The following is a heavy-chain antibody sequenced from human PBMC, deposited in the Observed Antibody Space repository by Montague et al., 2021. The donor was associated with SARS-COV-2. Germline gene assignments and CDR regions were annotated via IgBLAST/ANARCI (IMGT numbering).Heavy chain of an antibody. CDR3: ATGGLYTPHFDY. CDR1: GYTLTELS. D-gene: IGHD1-1*01. V-gene: IGHV1-24*01. Sequence: SVKVSCKVSGYTLTELSMHWVRQAPGKGLEWMGGFDPEDGETIYXQKFQGRVTMTEDTSTDTAYMELSSLRSEDTAVYYCATGGLYTPHFDYWGQGTLVTVSS. J-gene: IGHJ4*02. CDR2: FDPEDGET.